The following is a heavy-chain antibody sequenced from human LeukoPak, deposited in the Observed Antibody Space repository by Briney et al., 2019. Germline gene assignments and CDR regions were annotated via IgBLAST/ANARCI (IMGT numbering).Heavy chain of an antibody. Sequence: GGSLRLSCAASGFTVSSSYMSWVRQAPGKGLEWVSVIYSGGSTYYADSVKGRFTISRDNAKNSLYLQMNSLRAEDTAVYYCAREVTPYYWGQGTLVTVSS. CDR2: IYSGGST. CDR3: AREVTPYY. V-gene: IGHV3-66*01. CDR1: GFTVSSSY. D-gene: IGHD2-21*02. J-gene: IGHJ4*02.